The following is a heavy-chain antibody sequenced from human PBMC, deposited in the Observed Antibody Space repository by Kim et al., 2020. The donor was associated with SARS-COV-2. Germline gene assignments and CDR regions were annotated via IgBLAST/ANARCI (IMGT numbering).Heavy chain of an antibody. D-gene: IGHD3-9*01. CDR2: IRSKPNNYAT. CDR1: GFTFSDSS. V-gene: IGHV3-73*01. J-gene: IGHJ4*02. CDR3: ARWSDTTGYPLDY. Sequence: EGSLRLSCTGSGFTFSDSSIHWVRQASGKGLEWIGRIRSKPNNYATSSAASVKGRFTVSRDDSKSTAYLQMNGLKTEDTAVYYCARWSDTTGYPLDYWGQGTLVSVSS.